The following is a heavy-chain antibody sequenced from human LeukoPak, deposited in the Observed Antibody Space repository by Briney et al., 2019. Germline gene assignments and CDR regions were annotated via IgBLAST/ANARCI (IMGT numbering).Heavy chain of an antibody. CDR2: ISTTGNTI. Sequence: GGSLRLSCAGSGCFVRDFYGAWVPQRPGKGMRWVSHISTTGNTINYAGSLMGRFNISRDTVKESLYLQLTTLTTDDTAVYYCARERWSGGFDYWGQGTLVTVSS. D-gene: IGHD2-15*01. CDR3: ARERWSGGFDY. CDR1: GCFVRDFY. J-gene: IGHJ4*02. V-gene: IGHV3-11*01.